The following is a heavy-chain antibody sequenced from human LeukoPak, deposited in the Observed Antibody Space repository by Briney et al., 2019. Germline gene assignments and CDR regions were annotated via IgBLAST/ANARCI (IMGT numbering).Heavy chain of an antibody. CDR1: GGSFSGYY. D-gene: IGHD3-9*01. CDR3: ARVDLRYFDWFLSRSFDY. Sequence: SETLSLTCAVYGGSFSGYYWSWIRQPPGKGLEWIGEINHSGSTNYNPSLKSRVTISVDTSKNQFSLNLSSVTAADTAVYYCARVDLRYFDWFLSRSFDYWGQGTLVTVSS. V-gene: IGHV4-34*01. J-gene: IGHJ4*02. CDR2: INHSGST.